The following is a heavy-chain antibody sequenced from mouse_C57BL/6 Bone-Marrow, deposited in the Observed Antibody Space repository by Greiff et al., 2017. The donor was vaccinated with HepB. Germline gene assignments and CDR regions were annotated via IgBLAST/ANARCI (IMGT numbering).Heavy chain of an antibody. CDR1: GYTFTSYW. J-gene: IGHJ2*01. D-gene: IGHD2-2*01. V-gene: IGHV1-7*01. CDR3: ARRGDWLRRKGPYYFDY. CDR2: INPSSGYT. Sequence: QVQLKESGAELAKPGASVKLSCKASGYTFTSYWMHWVKQRPGQGLEWIGYINPSSGYTKYNQKFKDKATLTADKSSSTAYMQLSCLTYEDSAVYYCARRGDWLRRKGPYYFDYWGQGTTLTVSS.